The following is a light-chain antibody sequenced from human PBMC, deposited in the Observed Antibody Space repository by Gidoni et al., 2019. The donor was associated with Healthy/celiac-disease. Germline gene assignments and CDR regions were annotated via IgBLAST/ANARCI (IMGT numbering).Light chain of an antibody. V-gene: IGLV3-1*01. J-gene: IGLJ2*01. Sequence: SYELTQPPSVSVSPGQTASITCSGDKLGDKYACWYQHKPGQSPVLVIYQDSKRPSGIPERFSGSNSGNTATLTISGTQAMDEADYYCQAWDRSSYVVFGGGTKLTVL. CDR1: KLGDKY. CDR2: QDS. CDR3: QAWDRSSYVV.